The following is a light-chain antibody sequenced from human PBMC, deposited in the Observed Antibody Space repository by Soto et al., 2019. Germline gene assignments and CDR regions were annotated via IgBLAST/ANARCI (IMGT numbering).Light chain of an antibody. CDR1: QTVTGNN. CDR2: GAS. CDR3: QQYGSSPWT. V-gene: IGKV3-20*01. Sequence: EIACAHSPGTLSFSAVARATLSRRASQTVTGNNLGLYQQKPGQAPRLLMYGASNRATGVPDRFSGSGSGTDFTLTISRLEPQDFAMYYCQQYGSSPWTFGQGTKVDIK. J-gene: IGKJ1*01.